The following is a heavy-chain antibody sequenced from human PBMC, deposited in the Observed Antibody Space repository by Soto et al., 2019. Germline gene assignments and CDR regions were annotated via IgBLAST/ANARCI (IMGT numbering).Heavy chain of an antibody. Sequence: ASVKVSCKTSGYTFSNYGITWVRQAPGQPLGWLGWISLYSDGTNYAQKFQGRVSMTTDTSTTTAYMELRSLRSDDTAVYYCARVVPGAEAWFGPWGQGTLVTVSS. D-gene: IGHD2-2*01. CDR3: ARVVPGAEAWFGP. CDR1: GYTFSNYG. CDR2: ISLYSDGT. V-gene: IGHV1-18*01. J-gene: IGHJ5*02.